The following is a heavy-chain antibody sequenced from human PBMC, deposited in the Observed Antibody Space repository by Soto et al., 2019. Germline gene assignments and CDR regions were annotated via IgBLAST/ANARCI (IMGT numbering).Heavy chain of an antibody. J-gene: IGHJ4*02. CDR2: IYYSGST. Sequence: SETLSLTCTVSGGSMSSYYWSWIRQSPGKGLEWIGYIYYSGSTNYNPSLKSRVAISLDTSKNQFSLMLSSVTAADTAVYYCARGEWLATLKPYLVYWGQGTLVTVST. V-gene: IGHV4-59*01. CDR3: ARGEWLATLKPYLVY. D-gene: IGHD5-12*01. CDR1: GGSMSSYY.